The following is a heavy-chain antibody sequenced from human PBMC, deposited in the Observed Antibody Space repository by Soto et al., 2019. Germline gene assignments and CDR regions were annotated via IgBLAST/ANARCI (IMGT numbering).Heavy chain of an antibody. CDR3: ARPLGVYGDYDGLDP. CDR2: IYYSGST. Sequence: PSETLSLTCTASGGSISSSSYYWGWIRQSPGKGLEWIGSIYYSGSTYYNPSLKSRVTISVDTSKNQFSLKLSSVTAADTAVYYCARPLGVYGDYDGLDPWGQGTLVTVSS. D-gene: IGHD4-17*01. CDR1: GGSISSSSYY. J-gene: IGHJ5*02. V-gene: IGHV4-39*01.